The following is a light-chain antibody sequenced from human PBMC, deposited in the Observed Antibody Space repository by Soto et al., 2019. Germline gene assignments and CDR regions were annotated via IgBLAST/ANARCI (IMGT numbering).Light chain of an antibody. CDR1: QTFSSH. CDR3: QQRSNWPPVIT. Sequence: EIVLTQSPATLSLSPGERATLSCRASQTFSSHLAWYQQKPGQAPRLLIYDASKRATGIPARFSGRGSGTDFTLTISNLEPEDFAVYYCQQRSNWPPVITFGQGTRQEIK. V-gene: IGKV3-11*01. CDR2: DAS. J-gene: IGKJ5*01.